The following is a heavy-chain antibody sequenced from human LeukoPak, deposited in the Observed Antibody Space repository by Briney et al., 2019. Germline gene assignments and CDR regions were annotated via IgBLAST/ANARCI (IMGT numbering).Heavy chain of an antibody. Sequence: GRSLRLSCAASGLTFSSFGMHWVRQAPGKGLEWVAVTSFDGGNKHYADSVKGRFTISRDNSKNTLYLQMNSLRAEDTAVYYCARAPSWAYFDYWGQGTLVTVSS. V-gene: IGHV3-30*03. J-gene: IGHJ4*02. CDR2: TSFDGGNK. CDR3: ARAPSWAYFDY. CDR1: GLTFSSFG. D-gene: IGHD1-26*01.